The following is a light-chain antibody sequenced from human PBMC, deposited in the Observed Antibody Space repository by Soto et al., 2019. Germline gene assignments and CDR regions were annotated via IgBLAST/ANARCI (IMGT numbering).Light chain of an antibody. CDR3: QQHDDFPT. V-gene: IGKV1-33*01. J-gene: IGKJ5*01. Sequence: DIQMTQSPSSLSASVGDRVTITCRASQGISIYLNWFQQKPGKAPELLINDASNLQTGVPPRFSGSGSGTDFTLIISGLQPEDAATYYCQQHDDFPTFGQGTRLEIK. CDR1: QGISIY. CDR2: DAS.